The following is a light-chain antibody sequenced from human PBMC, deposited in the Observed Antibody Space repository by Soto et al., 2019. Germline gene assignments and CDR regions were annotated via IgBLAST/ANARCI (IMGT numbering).Light chain of an antibody. Sequence: QAVVTQPPSASETPGQRVTISCSGSSSNIGTNTVNWFQQLPGKAPKLLMFSNKQRPSGVPDRFSGSKSGTSASLAISGLQSEDEAVYYCAAWDAALSVMVFGGGTKLTVL. V-gene: IGLV1-44*01. J-gene: IGLJ3*02. CDR3: AAWDAALSVMV. CDR2: SNK. CDR1: SSNIGTNT.